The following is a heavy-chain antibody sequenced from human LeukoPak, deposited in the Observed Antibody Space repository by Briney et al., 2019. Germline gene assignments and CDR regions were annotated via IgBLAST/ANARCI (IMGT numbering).Heavy chain of an antibody. CDR2: IYPGDSDT. Sequence: GESLKISCKGSGYSFTSYWIGWVRQMPGKGLEWMGIIYPGDSDTRYSPSLQGQVTISADKSISTAHLQWSSLKASDTAMYYCASPLTYYYGSGFSVYYWGQGTLVTVSS. CDR3: ASPLTYYYGSGFSVYY. D-gene: IGHD3-10*01. CDR1: GYSFTSYW. V-gene: IGHV5-51*01. J-gene: IGHJ4*02.